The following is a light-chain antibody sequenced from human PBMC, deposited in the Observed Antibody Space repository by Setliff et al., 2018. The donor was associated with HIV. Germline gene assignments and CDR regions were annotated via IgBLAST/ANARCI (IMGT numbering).Light chain of an antibody. V-gene: IGLV2-14*03. Sequence: QSALTQPASVPGSPGQSITISCTGISSGVGGYYSVSWYQQHPGKAPKLMIYDVINRPSGVSNRFSGSRSGNTASLTISGLQVEDEADYYCSSYTTSSTLYVFGPGTKVTVL. CDR3: SSYTTSSTLYV. J-gene: IGLJ1*01. CDR1: SSGVGGYYS. CDR2: DVI.